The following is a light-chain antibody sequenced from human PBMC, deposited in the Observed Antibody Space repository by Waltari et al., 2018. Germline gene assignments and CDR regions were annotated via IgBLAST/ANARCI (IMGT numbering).Light chain of an antibody. Sequence: QSVLTQPPSASGTPGQRVIIFCSGSSSNIGRNTVNWYQQLPGTAPKPLMYSNTQRSSGVPDRFSGSKSGTSASLAIRGLQSEDEADYYCAAWDDNLSSPVFGGGTKLTVL. CDR3: AAWDDNLSSPV. CDR2: SNT. J-gene: IGLJ2*01. V-gene: IGLV1-44*01. CDR1: SSNIGRNT.